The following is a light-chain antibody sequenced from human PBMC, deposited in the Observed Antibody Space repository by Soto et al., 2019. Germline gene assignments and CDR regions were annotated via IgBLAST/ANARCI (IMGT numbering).Light chain of an antibody. V-gene: IGKV3-20*01. J-gene: IGKJ1*01. CDR1: QSVGSSY. CDR3: QQYGGSGT. Sequence: EMVLTESPGTLSLSPGERATLSCRASQSVGSSYLAWYQQKPGQAPRLLIYGTSNRATGIPDRFSGSGSGTDFTLTISRLEPEDFAVYYCQQYGGSGTFGQGTKVDIK. CDR2: GTS.